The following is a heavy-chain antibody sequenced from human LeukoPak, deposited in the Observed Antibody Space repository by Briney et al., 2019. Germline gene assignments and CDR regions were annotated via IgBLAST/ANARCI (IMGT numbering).Heavy chain of an antibody. CDR1: GGSITTYY. V-gene: IGHV4-59*01. J-gene: IGHJ4*02. CDR3: ASGSVVTALDQ. CDR2: IYYTGNT. Sequence: PSETLSLTCDVSGGSITTYYWTWIRQPPGQAVEWIGYIYYTGNTKYNPSLESRVTLSIDTSKNEFSLKIYSVNAADTAVYFCASGSVVTALDQWGQGTLVTVSS. D-gene: IGHD2-21*02.